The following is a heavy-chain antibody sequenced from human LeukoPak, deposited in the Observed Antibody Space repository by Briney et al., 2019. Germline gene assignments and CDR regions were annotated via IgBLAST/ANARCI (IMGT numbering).Heavy chain of an antibody. V-gene: IGHV3-64*01. Sequence: PGGSLRLSCAASGFTFSSYAMPWVRQAPGKELEYVSAISSNGGSTYYANSVKGRFTISRDNSKNTLYLQMGSLRAEDMAVYYCARGRSRYYFDFWGQGTLVTVSS. D-gene: IGHD3-10*01. CDR2: ISSNGGST. CDR3: ARGRSRYYFDF. J-gene: IGHJ4*02. CDR1: GFTFSSYA.